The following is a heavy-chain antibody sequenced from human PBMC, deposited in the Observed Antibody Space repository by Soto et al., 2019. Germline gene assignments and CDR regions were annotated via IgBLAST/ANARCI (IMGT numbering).Heavy chain of an antibody. D-gene: IGHD4-17*01. CDR3: ARDHTTVVTGLNY. CDR1: GYTFTGYY. CDR2: INPNSGGT. V-gene: IGHV1-2*02. J-gene: IGHJ4*02. Sequence: ASVKVSCKASGYTFTGYYMHWVRQAPGQGLEWMGWINPNSGGTNYAQKFQGRVTMTRDTSISTAYMELGRLRSDDTAVYYCARDHTTVVTGLNYWGQGILVTVSS.